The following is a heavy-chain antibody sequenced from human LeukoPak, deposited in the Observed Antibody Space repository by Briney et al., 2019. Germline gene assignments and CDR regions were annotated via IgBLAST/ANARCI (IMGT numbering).Heavy chain of an antibody. CDR3: AKGKASYSSGWYD. J-gene: IGHJ4*02. CDR1: GFTFSSYA. Sequence: HPGGSLRLSCAASGFTFSSYAMSWVRQAPGKGLEWVSGISGSGGSTDYADSLKGRFTISRDNSKNTLYLQMNSLRAEDTAVYYCAKGKASYSSGWYDWGQGTLVTVSS. V-gene: IGHV3-23*01. CDR2: ISGSGGST. D-gene: IGHD6-19*01.